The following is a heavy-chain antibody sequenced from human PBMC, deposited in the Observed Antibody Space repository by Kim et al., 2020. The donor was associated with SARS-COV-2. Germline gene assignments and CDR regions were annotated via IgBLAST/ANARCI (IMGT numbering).Heavy chain of an antibody. Sequence: KSRVTISVGTSKNQFSLKLSSVTAADTAVYYCARVSFLFFEQRSFGYFDYWDQGTLVTVSS. D-gene: IGHD3-10*01. V-gene: IGHV4-34*01. CDR3: ARVSFLFFEQRSFGYFDY. J-gene: IGHJ4*02.